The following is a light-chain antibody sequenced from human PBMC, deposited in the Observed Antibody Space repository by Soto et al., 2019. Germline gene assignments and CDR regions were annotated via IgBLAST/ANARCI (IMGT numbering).Light chain of an antibody. V-gene: IGKV1-6*01. CDR2: GIS. J-gene: IGKJ2*01. CDR1: QGIRKD. Sequence: IQMTQSPSSLSASVGDRVTITCRASQGIRKDLGWYQQKPGKAPKLLIYGISNLQSGVPSRFSGSGSGTEFTLNISSLQPEDFATYYCLQDSSNPYTFGQGPKLEIK. CDR3: LQDSSNPYT.